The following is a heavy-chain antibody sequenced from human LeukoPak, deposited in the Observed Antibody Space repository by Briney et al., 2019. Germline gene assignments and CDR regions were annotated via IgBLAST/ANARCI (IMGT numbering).Heavy chain of an antibody. CDR2: IYYTGST. V-gene: IGHV4-59*01. Sequence: SETLSLTCTASGGSISSYYWSWIRQPPGKGLEWIGYIYYTGSTKYNPSLKSRVTMSVDTSKNQFSLKLSSVTAADTAVYYCARPFSSGWYPYSIGGLWFDYWGQGTLVTVSS. D-gene: IGHD6-19*01. CDR1: GGSISSYY. CDR3: ARPFSSGWYPYSIGGLWFDY. J-gene: IGHJ4*02.